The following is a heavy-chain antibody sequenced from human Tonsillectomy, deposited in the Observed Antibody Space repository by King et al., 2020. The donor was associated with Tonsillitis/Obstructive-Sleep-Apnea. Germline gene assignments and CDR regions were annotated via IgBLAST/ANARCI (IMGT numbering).Heavy chain of an antibody. CDR3: ARTDYYYYDMDV. J-gene: IGHJ6*03. Sequence: QEQLVQSGGGVVQPGRSLRLSCTASGFIFSNYAMHWVRQAPGKGLEWVAVISYDGSNKHYADSVKGRFTISRDISKNTLFLQMNSLRPVDTAVYYCARTDYYYYDMDVGGNGTTVTVSS. V-gene: IGHV3-30*04. CDR2: ISYDGSNK. CDR1: GFIFSNYA.